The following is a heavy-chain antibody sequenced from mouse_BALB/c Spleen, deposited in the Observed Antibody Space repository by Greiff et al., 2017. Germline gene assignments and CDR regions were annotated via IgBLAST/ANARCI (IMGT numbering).Heavy chain of an antibody. Sequence: QVQLQQPGAELVKPGASVKMSCKASGYTFTSYWMHWVKQRPGQGLEWFGVIDPSDSYTSYNHKFKGKATLTVDTSSITAYMQLSSLTSEDSAVDYYTREGMITTAWFAYWGQGTLVTVSA. CDR3: TREGMITTAWFAY. D-gene: IGHD2-4*01. CDR1: GYTFTSYW. J-gene: IGHJ3*01. V-gene: IGHV1S127*01. CDR2: IDPSDSYT.